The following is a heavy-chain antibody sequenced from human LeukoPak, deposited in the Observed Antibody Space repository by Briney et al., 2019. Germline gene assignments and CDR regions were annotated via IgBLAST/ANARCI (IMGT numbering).Heavy chain of an antibody. CDR1: GYTFTDYY. J-gene: IGHJ4*02. CDR2: INPNSGVT. CDR3: ARGFLSAGGPFDY. Sequence: EASVNVSCKASGYTFTDYYIHWVRQAPGQGLEWMGRINPNSGVTNYAQKFHGWVTLTRDASINTAYMQLSSLTSEDTSTYFCARGFLSAGGPFDYWGQGTLVTVSS. V-gene: IGHV1/OR15-1*03. D-gene: IGHD3-16*02.